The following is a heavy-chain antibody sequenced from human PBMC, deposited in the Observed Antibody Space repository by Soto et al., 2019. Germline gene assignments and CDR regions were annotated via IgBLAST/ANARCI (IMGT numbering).Heavy chain of an antibody. V-gene: IGHV1-8*01. D-gene: IGHD6-13*01. J-gene: IGHJ3*01. CDR2: MNPNSGNT. CDR1: GYTFTSYD. Sequence: QVQLVQSGAEVKKPGASVKVSCKASGYTFTSYDINWVRQATGQGLEWMGWMNPNSGNTGYAQKFHGRVTMTRDTSIRTPYMERSSLKYEDTYVYDCERECLYSTVQSHGGYSFDLWGQVTMVTVSS. CDR3: ERECLYSTVQSHGGYSFDL.